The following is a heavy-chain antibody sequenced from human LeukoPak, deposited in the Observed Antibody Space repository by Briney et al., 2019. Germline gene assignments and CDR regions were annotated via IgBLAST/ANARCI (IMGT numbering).Heavy chain of an antibody. Sequence: SETLSLTCAVYGGSFSGYYWSWIRQPPGKGLDWIGEINHSGSTNYNPSLKSRATISVDTSKNQFSLMLSSVTAADTAVYYCARIVVVPAATPYYYYYGMDVWGQGTTVTVSS. D-gene: IGHD2-2*01. V-gene: IGHV4-34*01. CDR2: INHSGST. CDR1: GGSFSGYY. J-gene: IGHJ6*02. CDR3: ARIVVVPAATPYYYYYGMDV.